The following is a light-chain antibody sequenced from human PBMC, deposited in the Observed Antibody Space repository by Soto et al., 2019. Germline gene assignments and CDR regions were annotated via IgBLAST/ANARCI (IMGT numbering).Light chain of an antibody. Sequence: DIVMTQSPDSLAVSLGERATINCKSSQSVLYSSNNKNCLAWYQQKPGQPPKLLIYWASTRESGVPDRFSGSGSRTDFTLTISSLQAEDVAVYYCQQYYSTPRTFGQGTKVEIK. CDR3: QQYYSTPRT. V-gene: IGKV4-1*01. J-gene: IGKJ1*01. CDR1: QSVLYSSNNKNC. CDR2: WAS.